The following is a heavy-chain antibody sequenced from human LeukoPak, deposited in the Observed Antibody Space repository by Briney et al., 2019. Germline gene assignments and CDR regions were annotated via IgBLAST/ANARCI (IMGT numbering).Heavy chain of an antibody. Sequence: ASVKVSCKASGYTFTGYYMHWVRQAPGQGLEWMGWINPNSGGTNYAQKFQGWVTMTRDTSISTAYMELSRLRSDDTAVYYCARGVCSGGSCHSPYYYHGMDVWGQGTTVTVSS. D-gene: IGHD2-15*01. CDR3: ARGVCSGGSCHSPYYYHGMDV. CDR1: GYTFTGYY. V-gene: IGHV1-2*04. CDR2: INPNSGGT. J-gene: IGHJ6*02.